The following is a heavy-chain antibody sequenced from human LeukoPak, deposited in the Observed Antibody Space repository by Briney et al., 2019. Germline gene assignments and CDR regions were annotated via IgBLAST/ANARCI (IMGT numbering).Heavy chain of an antibody. J-gene: IGHJ2*01. D-gene: IGHD2-8*02. CDR1: RFTFSRYL. V-gene: IGHV3-7*01. Sequence: HPGGSLRLSCAASRFTFSRYLMSWVRQAPGKGLEWVANIKHDGLEKYSVDSVKGRFTISRDNAKNSLYLQMNSLRAEDTAVYYCARDDSTGSHYFDLWGRGTLVTVSS. CDR2: IKHDGLEK. CDR3: ARDDSTGSHYFDL.